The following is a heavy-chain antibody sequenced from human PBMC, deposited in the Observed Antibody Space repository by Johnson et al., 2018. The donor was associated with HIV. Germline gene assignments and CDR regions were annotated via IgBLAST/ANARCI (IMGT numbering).Heavy chain of an antibody. CDR3: ARACRDGYTCDAFDI. D-gene: IGHD5-24*01. J-gene: IGHJ3*02. CDR2: ISSGGDT. V-gene: IGHV3-66*01. Sequence: VQLVESGGGLVQPGGSLRLSCAASGFSVSSNYMSWVRQAPGKGLEWVSVISSGGDTYYADSVRGRFTISRDNSKNTLYLQMNSRRAEETAVYYCARACRDGYTCDAFDIWGQGTMVTVSS. CDR1: GFSVSSNY.